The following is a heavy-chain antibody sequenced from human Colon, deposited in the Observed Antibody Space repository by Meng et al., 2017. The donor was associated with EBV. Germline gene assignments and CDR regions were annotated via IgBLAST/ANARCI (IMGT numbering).Heavy chain of an antibody. J-gene: IGHJ4*02. CDR1: GWSFSGYV. CDR2: VSHPGSA. D-gene: IGHD3-9*01. V-gene: IGHV4-34*01. CDR3: ARVPTTGYKDH. Sequence: QVLPQAVGAGVLKPWATLSLTCTVKGWSFSGYVWSWVRQPPGKGMEWIGEVSHPGSANYNPSLKSRVTISVDASEKQFSLRLTSVTAADSAVYYCARVPTTGYKDHWGQGTLVTVSS.